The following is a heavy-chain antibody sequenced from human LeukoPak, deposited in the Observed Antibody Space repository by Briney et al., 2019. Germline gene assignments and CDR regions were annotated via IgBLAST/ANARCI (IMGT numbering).Heavy chain of an antibody. CDR2: ISSSGGHT. CDR3: VKGRYSNSWYSSDY. D-gene: IGHD6-13*01. CDR1: GFTFSSYA. Sequence: GGSLRLSCSASGFTFSSYAMHWVRQAPGKGLEYVSVISSSGGHTYYADSVKGRFTISRDNSKNTLYLQMSSLRAEDTAVYYCVKGRYSNSWYSSDYWGQGTLVTVSS. J-gene: IGHJ4*02. V-gene: IGHV3-64D*09.